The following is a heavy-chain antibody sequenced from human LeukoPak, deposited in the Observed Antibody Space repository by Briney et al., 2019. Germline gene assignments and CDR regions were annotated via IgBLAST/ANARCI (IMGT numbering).Heavy chain of an antibody. J-gene: IGHJ4*02. Sequence: PGGSLRLPCAASGFTLSSCGMHWVRQAPGKGLEWVAGISGSGGGTYYADSVKGRFTISRDNAKDSLYLQMNSLRTEDTALYFCARDNYYDSSGYYGLGYWGQGTLVTVSS. CDR2: ISGSGGGT. CDR1: GFTLSSCG. CDR3: ARDNYYDSSGYYGLGY. D-gene: IGHD3-22*01. V-gene: IGHV3-23*01.